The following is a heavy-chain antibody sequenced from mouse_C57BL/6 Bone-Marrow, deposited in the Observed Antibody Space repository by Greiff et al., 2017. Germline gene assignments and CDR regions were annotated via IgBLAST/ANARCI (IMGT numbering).Heavy chain of an antibody. D-gene: IGHD2-14*01. CDR3: ARARVHYDAMDY. J-gene: IGHJ4*01. CDR2: ISSGSSTI. Sequence: EVHLVESGGGLVKPGGSLKLSCAASGFTFSDYGMHWVRQAPEQGLEWVAYISSGSSTIYYADTVKGRFTISRDNAKNTLFLQMTSLRSEDTAMYYCARARVHYDAMDYWGQGTSVTVSA. CDR1: GFTFSDYG. V-gene: IGHV5-17*01.